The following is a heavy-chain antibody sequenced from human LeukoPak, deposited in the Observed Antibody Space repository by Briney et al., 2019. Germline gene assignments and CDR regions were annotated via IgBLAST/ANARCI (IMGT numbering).Heavy chain of an antibody. V-gene: IGHV3-23*01. CDR2: ITGSGGST. J-gene: IGHJ4*02. Sequence: TGGSLRLSCAASGVPFSTYGMSWVRQAPGKGLEWVSAITGSGGSTHYAASVKGRFTISRDNSKNTLYLQMNSLRAEDTAVYYCARRAGAYSHPYDYWGQGTLVTVSS. D-gene: IGHD4/OR15-4a*01. CDR3: ARRAGAYSHPYDY. CDR1: GVPFSTYG.